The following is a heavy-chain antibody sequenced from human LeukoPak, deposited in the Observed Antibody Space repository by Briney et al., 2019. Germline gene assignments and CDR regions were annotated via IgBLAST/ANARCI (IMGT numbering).Heavy chain of an antibody. V-gene: IGHV1-3*03. CDR2: INAGNGNT. J-gene: IGHJ4*02. Sequence: ASVKVSCKASGYTFTDYAIHWVRQAPGHRLEWMGWINAGNGNTKYSQEFQGRLTITRDTFASTAYMELSSLRSEDMAVYYCARERNWGHFEDWGQGTLVTVSS. D-gene: IGHD7-27*01. CDR1: GYTFTDYA. CDR3: ARERNWGHFED.